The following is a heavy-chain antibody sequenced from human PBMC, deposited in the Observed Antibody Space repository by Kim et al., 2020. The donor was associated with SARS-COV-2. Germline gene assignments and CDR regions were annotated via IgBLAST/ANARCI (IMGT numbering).Heavy chain of an antibody. J-gene: IGHJ4*02. CDR2: VSCNGRNT. CDR3: VREAVFTTVVVDYYFDY. Sequence: GGSLRLSCVASGFSFSSYEMHWVRQAPGKGLEWVAIVSCNGRNTYYAGSVQGRFTVSRDNSRNTLYLQMNSLRTEDTALYYCVREAVFTTVVVDYYFDYWGQGTLDTVSS. D-gene: IGHD2-15*01. V-gene: IGHV3-30*03. CDR1: GFSFSSYE.